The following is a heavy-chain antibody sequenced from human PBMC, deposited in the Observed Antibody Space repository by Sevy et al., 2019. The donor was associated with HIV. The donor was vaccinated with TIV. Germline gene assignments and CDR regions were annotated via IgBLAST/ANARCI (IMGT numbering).Heavy chain of an antibody. CDR2: ISCSGTTR. Sequence: GGSLRLSCAASGFTFSDYSLNWVRQAPGKGLEWVSYISCSGTTRHYADSVRGRFTISRDDAKNSLYLQMSSLRDEETAVYYCARDDTASYLPVSWGQGTLVTVSS. V-gene: IGHV3-48*02. D-gene: IGHD3-10*01. J-gene: IGHJ4*02. CDR3: ARDDTASYLPVS. CDR1: GFTFSDYS.